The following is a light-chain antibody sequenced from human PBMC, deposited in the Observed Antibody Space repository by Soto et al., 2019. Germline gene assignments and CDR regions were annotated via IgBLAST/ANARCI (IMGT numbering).Light chain of an antibody. V-gene: IGLV2-11*01. CDR3: CSYAGTSYV. Sequence: QSALTQPRSVSGSPGQSVTISCTGTSSDVGNYNYVSWYRQHPGKAPKLMISDVNKRPSGVPDRFSGSKSGNTASLTISGLQAEDEADYYCCSYAGTSYVFGIGTKLTVL. CDR1: SSDVGNYNY. J-gene: IGLJ1*01. CDR2: DVN.